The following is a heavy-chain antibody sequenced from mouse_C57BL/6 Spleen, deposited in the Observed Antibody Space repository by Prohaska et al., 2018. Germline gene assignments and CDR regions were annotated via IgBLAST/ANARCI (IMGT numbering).Heavy chain of an antibody. J-gene: IGHJ4*01. CDR3: ARGGGAMDY. V-gene: IGHV1-18*01. Sequence: QKFKGKATLTVDKSSSTAYMELRSLTSEDTAVYYCARGGGAMDYWGQGTSVTVSS.